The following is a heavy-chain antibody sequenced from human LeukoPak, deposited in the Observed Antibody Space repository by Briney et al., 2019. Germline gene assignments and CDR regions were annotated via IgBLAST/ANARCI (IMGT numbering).Heavy chain of an antibody. Sequence: ASVKVSCKASGYXFTGYYMHWVRQAPGQGLEWMGWINPNSGDTNYAQKFQGRVTMTRDTSINTVYMELSRLRSDDTAVFYCARDYQAGGDYWGQGTLVTVSS. CDR3: ARDYQAGGDY. D-gene: IGHD3-16*01. CDR1: GYXFTGYY. J-gene: IGHJ4*02. CDR2: INPNSGDT. V-gene: IGHV1-2*02.